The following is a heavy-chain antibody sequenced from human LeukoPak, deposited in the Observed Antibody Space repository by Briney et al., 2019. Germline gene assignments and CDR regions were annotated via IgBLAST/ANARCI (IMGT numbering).Heavy chain of an antibody. D-gene: IGHD1-26*01. CDR3: ARVSGTYFDY. Sequence: PGGSLRLSCAASGFTFSSYEMNWVRQAPGKGLEWVSYISSSGRTIYYADSVKGRFTISRDNAKNSLYLQMNSLRAEDTAVYYCARVSGTYFDYWGQGTLATVSS. CDR1: GFTFSSYE. CDR2: ISSSGRTI. V-gene: IGHV3-48*03. J-gene: IGHJ4*02.